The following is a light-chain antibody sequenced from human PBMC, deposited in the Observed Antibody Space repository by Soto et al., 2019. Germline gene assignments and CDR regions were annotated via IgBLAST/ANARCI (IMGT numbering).Light chain of an antibody. CDR2: GAS. CDR1: QSVNRF. V-gene: IGKV3-20*01. J-gene: IGKJ1*01. Sequence: EIVLTQSPGTLSLSPGERATLSCRASQSVNRFLAWFQQKPGQVPRLLIYGASNRATGIPERFSGSGSETEFTLTISSLEPEDFAAYYCQQYSGSPWAFGQGTKVEIK. CDR3: QQYSGSPWA.